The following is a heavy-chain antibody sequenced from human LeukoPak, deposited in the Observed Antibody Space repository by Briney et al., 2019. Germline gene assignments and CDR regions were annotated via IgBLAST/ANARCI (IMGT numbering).Heavy chain of an antibody. J-gene: IGHJ6*03. CDR2: INHSGST. Sequence: SETLSLTCAVYGGSFSGYYWSWIRQPPGKGLEWIGEINHSGSTNYNPSLKSRVTISVDTSKNQFSLKLSSVTAADTAVYYCAREKGVSAYYYYYMDVWGKGTTVTISS. CDR3: AREKGVSAYYYYYMDV. CDR1: GGSFSGYY. V-gene: IGHV4-34*01. D-gene: IGHD2-21*01.